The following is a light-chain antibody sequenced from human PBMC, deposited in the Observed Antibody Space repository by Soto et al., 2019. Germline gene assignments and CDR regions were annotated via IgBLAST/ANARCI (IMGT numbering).Light chain of an antibody. CDR1: QGIGNS. Sequence: DIQMTQSPSSLSASVGDRVTITCLASQGIGNSLTWFQQKPGKVPKYLIYDASNLQSGAPSRFSCSGSWTDFNLTISSLQPEDFATYYCQQYDDHPFTFGPGTTVDTK. V-gene: IGKV1-16*01. CDR2: DAS. J-gene: IGKJ3*01. CDR3: QQYDDHPFT.